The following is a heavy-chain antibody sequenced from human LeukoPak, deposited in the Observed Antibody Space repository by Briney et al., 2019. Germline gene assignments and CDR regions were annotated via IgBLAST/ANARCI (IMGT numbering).Heavy chain of an antibody. J-gene: IGHJ5*02. CDR3: ARVHGSGSYISGSGNNWFDP. V-gene: IGHV3-48*03. D-gene: IGHD3-10*01. Sequence: PGGSLRLSCAASGFTFSSYEMNWVRQAPGKGLEWVSYISSSGSTIYYADSVKGRFTISRDNAKNSLYLQMNSLRAEDTAVYYCARVHGSGSYISGSGNNWFDPWGQGTLVTVSS. CDR2: ISSSGSTI. CDR1: GFTFSSYE.